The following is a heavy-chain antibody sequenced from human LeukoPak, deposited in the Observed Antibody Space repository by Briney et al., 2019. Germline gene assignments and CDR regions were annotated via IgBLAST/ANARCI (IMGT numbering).Heavy chain of an antibody. CDR2: IWYDGSNK. Sequence: GGSLRLPCAASGFTFSSYGMHWVRQAPGKGLEWVAVIWYDGSNKYYADSVKGRFTISRDNSENTLYLQMNSLRAEDTAVYYCARDQPALGIDYWGQGTLVTVSS. V-gene: IGHV3-33*01. CDR1: GFTFSSYG. D-gene: IGHD2-2*01. CDR3: ARDQPALGIDY. J-gene: IGHJ4*02.